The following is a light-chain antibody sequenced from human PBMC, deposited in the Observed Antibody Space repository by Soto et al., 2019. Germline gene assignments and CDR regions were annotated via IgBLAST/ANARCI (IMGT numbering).Light chain of an antibody. V-gene: IGLV2-8*01. Sequence: QSALTQPPSASGSPGQSVTISCTRTSSDVGGYNYVSWHQQLPGKAPKLMIYEVSKRPSGVPDRFSGSKSGNTASLTVSGLQAEDEADYYCSSYAGSNNWVFGGGTKLTVL. CDR3: SSYAGSNNWV. CDR1: SSDVGGYNY. J-gene: IGLJ3*02. CDR2: EVS.